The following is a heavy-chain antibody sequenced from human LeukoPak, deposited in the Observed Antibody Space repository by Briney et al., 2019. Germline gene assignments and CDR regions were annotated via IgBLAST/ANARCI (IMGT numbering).Heavy chain of an antibody. V-gene: IGHV3-7*01. Sequence: GGSLRLSCAASGFTFSSYWMNWARQAPGKGLEWVASINHNGNVNYYVDSVKGRFTISRDNAKNSLYLQMNSLRAEDTAVYYCATTSYYYGMNVWGQGATVTVSS. D-gene: IGHD3-16*01. CDR2: INHNGNVN. J-gene: IGHJ6*02. CDR1: GFTFSSYW. CDR3: ATTSYYYGMNV.